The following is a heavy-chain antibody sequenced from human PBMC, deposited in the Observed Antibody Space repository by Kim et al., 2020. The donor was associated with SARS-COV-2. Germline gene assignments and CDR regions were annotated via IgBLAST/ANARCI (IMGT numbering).Heavy chain of an antibody. J-gene: IGHJ4*02. D-gene: IGHD3-10*01. V-gene: IGHV3-33*01. CDR1: GFTFRTYG. CDR3: ARAFYGSGSFYPPPDY. Sequence: GGSLRLSCAASGFTFRTYGMHWVRQAPGKGLEWVAVIWFDGSNKYYADSVKGRFTISRDNSKNTLYLQMNSLRAEDTAVYYCARAFYGSGSFYPPPDYWGQGTQVTVSS. CDR2: IWFDGSNK.